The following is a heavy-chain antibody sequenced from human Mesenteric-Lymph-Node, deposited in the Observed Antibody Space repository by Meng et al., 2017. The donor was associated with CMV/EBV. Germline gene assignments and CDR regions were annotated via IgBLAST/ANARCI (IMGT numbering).Heavy chain of an antibody. D-gene: IGHD6-19*01. CDR1: GGSISSSSYY. CDR3: ARRPKQWLERFDY. V-gene: IGHV4-39*01. J-gene: IGHJ4*02. CDR2: IYYSGST. Sequence: TVSGGSISSSSYYWGWIRQPPGKGLEWIGSIYYSGSTYYNPSLKSRVTISVDTSKNQFSLKLSSVTAADTAVYYCARRPKQWLERFDYWGQGTLVTVSS.